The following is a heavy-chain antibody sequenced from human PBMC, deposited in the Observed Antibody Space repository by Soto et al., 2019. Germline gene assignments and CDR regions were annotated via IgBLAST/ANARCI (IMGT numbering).Heavy chain of an antibody. V-gene: IGHV3-49*04. CDR1: GFTFGDYA. CDR3: TRWDLVGATDY. D-gene: IGHD1-26*01. CDR2: IRSKAYGGTT. Sequence: GGSLRLSCTASGFTFGDYAMSWVRQAPGKGLEWVGFIRSKAYGGTTEYAASVKGRFTISRDDSKSIAYLQMNSLKTEDTAVYYCTRWDLVGATDYWGQGTLVTVSS. J-gene: IGHJ4*02.